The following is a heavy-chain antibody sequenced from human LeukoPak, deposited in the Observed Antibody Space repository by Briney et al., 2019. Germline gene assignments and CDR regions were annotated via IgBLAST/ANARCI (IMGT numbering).Heavy chain of an antibody. Sequence: ASVKVSCKASGYTFTSYGISWVRQAPGQGLEWMGWISAYNGNTNYAQKLQGRVTITTDTSTSTAHMELRSLRSDDTAVYYCAREIDHYDSSGYRNWGQGTLVTVSS. J-gene: IGHJ4*02. CDR2: ISAYNGNT. V-gene: IGHV1-18*01. D-gene: IGHD3-22*01. CDR1: GYTFTSYG. CDR3: AREIDHYDSSGYRN.